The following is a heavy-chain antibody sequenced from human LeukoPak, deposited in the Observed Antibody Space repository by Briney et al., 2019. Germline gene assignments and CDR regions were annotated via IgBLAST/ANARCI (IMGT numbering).Heavy chain of an antibody. CDR3: ARDLEPRNYYYYMDV. D-gene: IGHD1-1*01. Sequence: GGSLRLSCAASGFTFSSYSMNWVRQAPGKGLEWVSSISSSSSYIYYADSVKGRFTISRDNAKNSLYLQMNSLRAEDTAVYYCARDLEPRNYYYYMDVWGKGTTVTVSS. J-gene: IGHJ6*03. CDR2: ISSSSSYI. V-gene: IGHV3-21*01. CDR1: GFTFSSYS.